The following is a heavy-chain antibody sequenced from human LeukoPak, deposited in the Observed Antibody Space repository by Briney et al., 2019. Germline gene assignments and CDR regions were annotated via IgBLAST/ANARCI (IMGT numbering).Heavy chain of an antibody. V-gene: IGHV3-11*01. CDR3: ARVLRYCSGGNCYSGGLGYMDV. J-gene: IGHJ6*03. Sequence: GGSLRLSCEASGFSFPYGMSWVRQAPGKGLEWVSSISRSGSTKYYADSVKGRFTISRDNAKNSLFLQMNSLRAEDTAVYYCARVLRYCSGGNCYSGGLGYMDVWGKGTTVTISS. CDR2: ISRSGSTK. D-gene: IGHD2-15*01. CDR1: GFSFPYG.